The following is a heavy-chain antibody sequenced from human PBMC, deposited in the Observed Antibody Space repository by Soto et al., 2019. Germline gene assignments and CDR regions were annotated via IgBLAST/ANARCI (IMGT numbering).Heavy chain of an antibody. D-gene: IGHD3-3*01. J-gene: IGHJ3*02. Sequence: EVQMLESGGGLVQPGGSLRLSCAASGFTLSSYALSWVRQAPGKGLEWVSGISGSGDFTFDADSVRGRFTISRDNSMNTLYLPMNCLGVEDTAVYYCARGPTIFGVGVDAFDIWGQGTMATVSS. CDR3: ARGPTIFGVGVDAFDI. CDR1: GFTLSSYA. V-gene: IGHV3-23*01. CDR2: ISGSGDFT.